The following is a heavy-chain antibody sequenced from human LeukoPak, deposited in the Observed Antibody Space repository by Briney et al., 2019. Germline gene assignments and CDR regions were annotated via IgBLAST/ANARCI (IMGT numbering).Heavy chain of an antibody. CDR2: MYYRGST. J-gene: IGHJ1*01. Sequence: SETLSLTCTVSDGSISSYYWSWIRQPPGKGLEWIAYMYYRGSTNYNPSLKSRVTISVDTSKNQFSLKLSSVTAADTAVYYCSRDSPRDGYNYAEYFQHWGRGTLVTVSS. CDR3: SRDSPRDGYNYAEYFQH. CDR1: DGSISSYY. V-gene: IGHV4-59*12. D-gene: IGHD5-24*01.